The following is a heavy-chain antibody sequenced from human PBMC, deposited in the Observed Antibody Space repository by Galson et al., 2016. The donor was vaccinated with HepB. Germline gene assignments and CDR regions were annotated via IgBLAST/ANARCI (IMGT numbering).Heavy chain of an antibody. D-gene: IGHD2-2*01. Sequence: SVKVSCKASGYPFTTNTLNWVRQAPGQGLEWMGWINTNTGNPTYAQGFTGRFVFYLDTSVNTAYLQISSLKAEDTAVYYCARNFTGLYCSSTGCQGGYKYSAMDVWGQGTTVTVSS. CDR2: INTNTGNP. CDR1: GYPFTTNT. J-gene: IGHJ6*02. V-gene: IGHV7-4-1*02. CDR3: ARNFTGLYCSSTGCQGGYKYSAMDV.